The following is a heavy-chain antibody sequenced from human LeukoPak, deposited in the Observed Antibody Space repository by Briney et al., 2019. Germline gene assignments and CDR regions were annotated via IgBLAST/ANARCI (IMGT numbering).Heavy chain of an antibody. V-gene: IGHV3-23*01. CDR2: ISGSGGST. D-gene: IGHD2-15*01. Sequence: QPGGSLRLSCAASGFTFSSHAMSWVRQAPGKGLEWVSSISGSGGSTYHADSVKGRFSISRDNSKNTLHLQLNSLRAEDTAVYYCAKGGSTPRVTPSRVVFGYYYYMDVWGKGTPVTVSS. CDR1: GFTFSSHA. CDR3: AKGGSTPRVTPSRVVFGYYYYMDV. J-gene: IGHJ6*03.